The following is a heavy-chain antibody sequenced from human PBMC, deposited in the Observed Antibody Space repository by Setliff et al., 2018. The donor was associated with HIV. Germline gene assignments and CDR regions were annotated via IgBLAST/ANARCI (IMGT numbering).Heavy chain of an antibody. Sequence: SVKVSCKASRSTFNSHTINWVRQAPGQGLDWMGRIIPILGVANYAQRFQGKVTITADKSTSTAYMKLSSLRSEDTAVYYCARDGRSSWPYHYYYMDVWGKGTTVTVSS. D-gene: IGHD6-13*01. CDR1: RSTFNSHT. V-gene: IGHV1-69*04. CDR2: IIPILGVA. J-gene: IGHJ6*03. CDR3: ARDGRSSWPYHYYYMDV.